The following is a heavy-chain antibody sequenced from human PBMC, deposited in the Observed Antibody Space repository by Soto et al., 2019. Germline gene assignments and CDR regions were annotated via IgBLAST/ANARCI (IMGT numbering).Heavy chain of an antibody. CDR1: GGSISSGDYY. V-gene: IGHV4-30-4*01. J-gene: IGHJ3*02. CDR3: ARARGMYYYDSSGLFDI. D-gene: IGHD3-22*01. CDR2: IYYSGST. Sequence: SETLSLTCTVSGGSISSGDYYWSWIRQPPGKGLEWIGYIYYSGSTYYNPSLKSRVTISVDTSKNQFSLKLSSVTAADTAVYYCARARGMYYYDSSGLFDIWGQGTMVTVSS.